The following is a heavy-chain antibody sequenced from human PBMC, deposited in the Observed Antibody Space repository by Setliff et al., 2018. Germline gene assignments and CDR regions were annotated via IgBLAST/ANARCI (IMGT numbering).Heavy chain of an antibody. CDR3: AKHGEESKVTTYLAS. CDR1: RGSISSSGYY. J-gene: IGHJ5*02. V-gene: IGHV4-39*01. D-gene: IGHD4-17*01. Sequence: PSETLSLTCTVSRGSISSSGYYWVWIRQPPGKGLEWIGSIYSGGNTYNNASLKSRVTISVDTSKNQFSLRLSSVTAADTAVYYCAKHGEESKVTTYLASWGQGTLVTVSS. CDR2: IYSGGNT.